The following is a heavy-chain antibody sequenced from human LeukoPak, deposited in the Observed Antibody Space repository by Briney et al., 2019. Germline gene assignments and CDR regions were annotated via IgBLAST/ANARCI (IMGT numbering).Heavy chain of an antibody. CDR3: ASDPKGGYVLVY. CDR2: ISAYNVNT. D-gene: IGHD5-12*01. Sequence: ASVKVSCKASGYSFTRYGISWVRQAPGQGLEWMGWISAYNVNTKYAQKLQGRVTMTTDTSTSTAFMELRSLRSDDTAVYYWASDPKGGYVLVYWGQGTLVTVSS. J-gene: IGHJ4*02. V-gene: IGHV1-18*01. CDR1: GYSFTRYG.